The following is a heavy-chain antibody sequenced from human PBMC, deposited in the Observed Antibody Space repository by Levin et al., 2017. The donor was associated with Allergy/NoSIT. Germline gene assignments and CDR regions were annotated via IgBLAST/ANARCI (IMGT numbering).Heavy chain of an antibody. D-gene: IGHD6-19*01. CDR2: IYYSGST. Sequence: SETLSLTCTVSGGSISSYYWSWIRQPPGKGLEWIGYIYYSGSTNYNPSLKSRVTISVDTSKNQFSLKLSSVTAADTAVYYCARYSSGWALGFDYWGQGTLVTVSS. V-gene: IGHV4-59*01. CDR1: GGSISSYY. CDR3: ARYSSGWALGFDY. J-gene: IGHJ4*02.